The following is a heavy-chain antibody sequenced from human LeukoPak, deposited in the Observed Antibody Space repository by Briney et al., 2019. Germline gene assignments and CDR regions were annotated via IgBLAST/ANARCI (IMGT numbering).Heavy chain of an antibody. D-gene: IGHD6-19*01. J-gene: IGHJ4*02. Sequence: SQTLSLTCAISAARVASNSAAWNWIRQSPSRGLERPGRTYYRSKWYNGYAPSVKGRIIINADTSKNQFSLQLNSVTPEDTAVYYCARGGGWLHYWGQGTLVTVSS. V-gene: IGHV6-1*01. CDR3: ARGGGWLHY. CDR2: TYYRSKWYN. CDR1: AARVASNSAA.